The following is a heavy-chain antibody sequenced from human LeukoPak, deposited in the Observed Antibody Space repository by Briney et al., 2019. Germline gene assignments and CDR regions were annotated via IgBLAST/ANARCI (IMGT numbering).Heavy chain of an antibody. V-gene: IGHV1-24*01. Sequence: ASVKVSCKVSGYTLTELSMHWVRQAPGKGLEWMGGFDPEDGETIYAQKFQGRVTMTEDTSTDTAYMELSSLRSEDTAVYYCATDGWSVAANRYDAFDIWGQGTMVTVSS. CDR1: GYTLTELS. J-gene: IGHJ3*02. CDR3: ATDGWSVAANRYDAFDI. CDR2: FDPEDGET. D-gene: IGHD2-15*01.